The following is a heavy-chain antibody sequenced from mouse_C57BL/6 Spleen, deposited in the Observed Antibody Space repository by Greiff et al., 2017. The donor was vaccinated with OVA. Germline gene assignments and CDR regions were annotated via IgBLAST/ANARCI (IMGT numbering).Heavy chain of an antibody. Sequence: VQLQQSGAELVRPGSSVKLSCKASGYTFTSYWMDWVKQRPGQGLEWIGNIYPSDSETHYNQKFKDKATLTVDKSSSTAYMQLSSLTSEDSAVYYCARKDGWGFFADWGQGTLVTVSA. D-gene: IGHD2-3*01. J-gene: IGHJ3*01. CDR2: IYPSDSET. CDR1: GYTFTSYW. V-gene: IGHV1-61*01. CDR3: ARKDGWGFFAD.